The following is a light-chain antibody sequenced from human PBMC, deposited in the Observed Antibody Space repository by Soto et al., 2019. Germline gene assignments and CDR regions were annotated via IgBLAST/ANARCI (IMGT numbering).Light chain of an antibody. Sequence: DIQMTQSPSTLAASFGDRVTITCRASQSIGRWLAWYQQKPGKAPRLLIHDVSTLQSGVPSRLSGSGSGTEFTLTISSLQPDDFASYYCLQYDSRYTFGQGTKVDIK. J-gene: IGKJ2*01. V-gene: IGKV1-5*01. CDR1: QSIGRW. CDR3: LQYDSRYT. CDR2: DVS.